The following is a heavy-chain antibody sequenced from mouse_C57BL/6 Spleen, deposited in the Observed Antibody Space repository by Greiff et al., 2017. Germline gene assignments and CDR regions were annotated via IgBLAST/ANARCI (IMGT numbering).Heavy chain of an antibody. CDR3: ASLIHYYGSKYFDV. D-gene: IGHD1-1*01. CDR2: INPNNGGT. V-gene: IGHV1-26*01. Sequence: EVQLQQSGPELVKPGASVKISCKASGYTFNDYYMNWVKQSPGKSLEWIGDINPNNGGTSYNQKFKGKATLTVDKYSSTASMEIRGLTSEDSAVYYGASLIHYYGSKYFDVWGTGTTVTVSS. CDR1: GYTFNDYY. J-gene: IGHJ1*03.